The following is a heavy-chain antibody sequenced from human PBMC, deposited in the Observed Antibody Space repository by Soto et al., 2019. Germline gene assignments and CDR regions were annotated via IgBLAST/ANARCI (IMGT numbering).Heavy chain of an antibody. CDR1: GYSFTSYW. CDR2: IDPSDSYT. D-gene: IGHD3-22*01. Sequence: LKISCKGSGYSFTSYWISWVRQMPGKGLEWMGRIDPSDSYTNYSPSFQGHVTISADKSISTAYLQWSSLKASDTAMYYCARVGYYDSSGGTSYGMDVWGQGTTVTVSS. J-gene: IGHJ6*02. V-gene: IGHV5-10-1*01. CDR3: ARVGYYDSSGGTSYGMDV.